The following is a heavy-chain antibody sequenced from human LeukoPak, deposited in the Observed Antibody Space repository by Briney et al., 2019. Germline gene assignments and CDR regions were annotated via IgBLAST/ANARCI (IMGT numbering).Heavy chain of an antibody. J-gene: IGHJ3*02. CDR3: ARGAVAVRNAFDI. CDR2: TYYSSKWYN. Sequence: SQTLSLTCAISGDSVSSNSAAWNWIRQSPSRGLEWLGRTYYSSKWYNDYAVSVKSRVTINPDTSKNQFSLQLNSVTPEDTALYYCARGAVAVRNAFDIWGQGTMVTVSS. D-gene: IGHD6-19*01. CDR1: GDSVSSNSAA. V-gene: IGHV6-1*01.